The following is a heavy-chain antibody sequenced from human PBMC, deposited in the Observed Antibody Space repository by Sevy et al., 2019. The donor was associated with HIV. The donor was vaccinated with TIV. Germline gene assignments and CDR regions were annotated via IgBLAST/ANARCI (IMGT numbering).Heavy chain of an antibody. D-gene: IGHD5-12*01. CDR2: IYYTGST. J-gene: IGHJ5*02. CDR1: GGSISAYY. CDR3: ARAPPVRSGDDALNWFDP. Sequence: SETLSLTCTVFGGSISAYYWSWIRQSPEKGLQYIGYIYYTGSTNYNPSLKSRVTISVDTSKNQFSLRLTSVTAVDTAIYYCARAPPVRSGDDALNWFDPWGPGTLVTVSS. V-gene: IGHV4-59*01.